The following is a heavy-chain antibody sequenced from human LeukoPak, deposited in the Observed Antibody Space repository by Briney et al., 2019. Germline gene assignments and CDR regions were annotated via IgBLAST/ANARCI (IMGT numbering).Heavy chain of an antibody. D-gene: IGHD1-20*01. V-gene: IGHV3-74*01. Sequence: GGSLRLSCAASGFTFSSYAMSWVRQAPGKGLVWVSRIKSDGITITYADSVKGRFTISRDNAKNTLYLQMNSLRAEDTAVYYCLRDLNWSLDQWGQGTLVTVSS. CDR2: IKSDGITI. CDR3: LRDLNWSLDQ. CDR1: GFTFSSYA. J-gene: IGHJ4*02.